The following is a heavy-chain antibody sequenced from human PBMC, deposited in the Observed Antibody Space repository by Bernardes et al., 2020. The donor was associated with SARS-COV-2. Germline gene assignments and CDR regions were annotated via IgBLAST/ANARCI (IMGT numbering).Heavy chain of an antibody. CDR1: GGSISSSVYY. CDR3: ATTPSMSGIDV. J-gene: IGHJ6*02. Sequence: TLSLTCTVSGGSISSSVYYWGWIRQPPGKGLEWIGSMYLSGSTFYKPSLESRITIFVDTSKNQFSLKLSSVTAADTAVYYCATTPSMSGIDVWGQGTTVAVSS. V-gene: IGHV4-39*01. CDR2: MYLSGST.